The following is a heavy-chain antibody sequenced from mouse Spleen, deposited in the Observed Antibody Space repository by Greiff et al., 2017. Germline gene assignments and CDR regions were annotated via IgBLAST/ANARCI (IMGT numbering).Heavy chain of an antibody. Sequence: EVQLQQSGPELVKPGASVKISCKASGYTFTDYYMNWVKQSHGKSLEWIGDINPNNGGTSYNQKFKGKATLTVDKSSSTAYMELRSLTSEDSAVYYCARGGIYDYDDWYFDVWGTGTTVTVSS. CDR2: INPNNGGT. CDR1: GYTFTDYY. D-gene: IGHD2-4*01. J-gene: IGHJ1*03. CDR3: ARGGIYDYDDWYFDV. V-gene: IGHV1-26*01.